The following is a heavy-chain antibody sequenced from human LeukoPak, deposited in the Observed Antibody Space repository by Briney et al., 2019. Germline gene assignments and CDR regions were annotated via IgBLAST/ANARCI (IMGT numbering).Heavy chain of an antibody. CDR2: VHLNGAT. D-gene: IGHD1-26*01. Sequence: SETLSLTCAVSGGSITTTNWWSWVRQPPGKGLEWIGEVHLNGATNYNPSLESRFSMSIDKSNNHSSLEVTSVTAADTAMYYCTRESGAFSPFGFWGQGTLVTVSS. CDR1: GGSITTTNW. J-gene: IGHJ4*02. CDR3: TRESGAFSPFGF. V-gene: IGHV4-4*02.